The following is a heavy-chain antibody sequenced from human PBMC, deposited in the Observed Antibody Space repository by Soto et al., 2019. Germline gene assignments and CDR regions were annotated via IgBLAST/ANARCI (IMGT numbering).Heavy chain of an antibody. V-gene: IGHV3-33*01. J-gene: IGHJ4*02. D-gene: IGHD1-26*01. CDR3: ARGPSGSYSSPCDY. CDR1: GFTFSSYG. Sequence: PGGSLRLSCAASGFTFSSYGMHWVRQAPGKGLEWVAVIWYDGSNKYYADSVKGRFTISRDNSKNTLYLQMNSLRAEDTDVYYCARGPSGSYSSPCDYWGQGTLVTVSS. CDR2: IWYDGSNK.